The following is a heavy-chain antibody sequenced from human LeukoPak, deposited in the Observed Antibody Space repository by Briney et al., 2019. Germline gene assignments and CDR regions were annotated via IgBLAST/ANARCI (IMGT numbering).Heavy chain of an antibody. V-gene: IGHV4-39*01. CDR2: VYYGGGT. D-gene: IGHD3-10*01. Sequence: SETLSLTCTVSGGSISSNYYWGWVRQSPEKGLEWIGSVYYGGGTSYNPSLKSRVIISVDRSKNQFSLQLTSVTATDTALYFCAKHSGGSYYDFDSWGQGLLITVSS. CDR3: AKHSGGSYYDFDS. CDR1: GGSISSNYY. J-gene: IGHJ4*02.